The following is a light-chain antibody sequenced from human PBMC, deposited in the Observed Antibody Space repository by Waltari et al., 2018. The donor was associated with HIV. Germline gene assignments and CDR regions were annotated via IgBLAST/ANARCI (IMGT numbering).Light chain of an antibody. CDR3: QSYDTRLSGSV. Sequence: QSVLTQPPSVSGAPGQTVTISCTGSSSNIGARAHFDVHWYQQLPGTAPKLLNDGNVNRRSGVPDRFLGSKAGASASLAISGRQAEDEADDYCQSYDTRLSGSVVGGGTKLTVL. V-gene: IGLV1-40*01. CDR2: GNV. CDR1: SSNIGARAHFD. J-gene: IGLJ3*02.